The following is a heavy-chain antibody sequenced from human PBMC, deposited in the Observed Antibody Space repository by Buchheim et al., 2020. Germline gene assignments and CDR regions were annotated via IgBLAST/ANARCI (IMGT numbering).Heavy chain of an antibody. Sequence: QVQLVESGGGVVKPGRSLRLSCAASGFTFSSYGMHWVRQAPGKGLEWVAVIWYAGSNKYYADSVKGRFTISRDNSKNPLYLQMNSLRAEDTAVYYCAREPSNCSGGSCYALQSWGQGT. J-gene: IGHJ3*01. V-gene: IGHV3-33*01. D-gene: IGHD2-15*01. CDR1: GFTFSSYG. CDR2: IWYAGSNK. CDR3: AREPSNCSGGSCYALQS.